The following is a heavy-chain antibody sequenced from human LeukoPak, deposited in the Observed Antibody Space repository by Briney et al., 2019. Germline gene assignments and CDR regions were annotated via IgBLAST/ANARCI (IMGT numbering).Heavy chain of an antibody. Sequence: GASVKVSCKASGGTFSSYAISWVRQAPGQGLEWMGGIIPIFGTANYAQKFQGRVTITADESTSTAYMELSSLRSEDTAVYYCASTNDYSKRLAPHYWGQGTLVTVSS. D-gene: IGHD4-11*01. J-gene: IGHJ4*02. CDR1: GGTFSSYA. CDR3: ASTNDYSKRLAPHY. CDR2: IIPIFGTA. V-gene: IGHV1-69*13.